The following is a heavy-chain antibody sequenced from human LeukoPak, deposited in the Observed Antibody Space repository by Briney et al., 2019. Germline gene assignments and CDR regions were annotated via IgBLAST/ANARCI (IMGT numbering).Heavy chain of an antibody. CDR3: ARDLPYYYGSGSYFDY. V-gene: IGHV1-69*04. D-gene: IGHD3-10*01. CDR1: GGTFSSYA. J-gene: IGHJ4*02. Sequence: SVKVSCKASGGTFSSYAISWVRQAPGQGLEWMGRIIPILGIANYAQKFQGRVTITADKSASTAYMELSSLRSEDTAVYYCARDLPYYYGSGSYFDYWGQGTLVTVSS. CDR2: IIPILGIA.